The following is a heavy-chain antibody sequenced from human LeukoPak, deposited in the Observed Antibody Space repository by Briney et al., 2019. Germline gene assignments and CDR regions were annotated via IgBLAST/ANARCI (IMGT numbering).Heavy chain of an antibody. CDR2: MNPNSGNT. D-gene: IGHD3-3*01. CDR1: GYTFTSYD. CDR3: ARVNGGFDFWSGYNLYYFDY. J-gene: IGHJ4*02. V-gene: IGHV1-8*03. Sequence: ASVKVSCKASGYTFTSYDINWVRQATGQGLEWMGWMNPNSGNTGYAQKFQGRVTITRNTSISTAYMELSSLRSEDTAVYYCARVNGGFDFWSGYNLYYFDYWGQGTLVTVSS.